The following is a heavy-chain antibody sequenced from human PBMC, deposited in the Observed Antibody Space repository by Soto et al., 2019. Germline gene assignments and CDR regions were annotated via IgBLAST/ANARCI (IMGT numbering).Heavy chain of an antibody. CDR1: GGSFSGYY. D-gene: IGHD2-2*01. CDR2: INHSGST. CDR3: AMGGHCSSTSCYSGYYYYGMDV. J-gene: IGHJ6*02. Sequence: PSETLSLTCAVYGGSFSGYYWSWIRQPPGKGLEWIGEINHSGSTNYNPSLKSRVTISVDTSKNQFSLKLSSVTAADTAVYYCAMGGHCSSTSCYSGYYYYGMDVWGQGTTVTVSS. V-gene: IGHV4-34*01.